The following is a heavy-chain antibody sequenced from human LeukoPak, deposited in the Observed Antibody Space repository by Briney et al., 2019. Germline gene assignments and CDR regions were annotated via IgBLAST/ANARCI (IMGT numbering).Heavy chain of an antibody. CDR3: AGRGQRYFRD. CDR2: IYRFGNT. Sequence: SETLSLTCTVSGDSISSDYWSWIRQPPGKGLEWIGYIYRFGNTDYNPSLMRRVTISLDTSKKQLSLYLTSVTAADTAVYYCAGRGQRYFRDWGQGNLVTVSS. CDR1: GDSISSDY. V-gene: IGHV4-4*08. J-gene: IGHJ1*01.